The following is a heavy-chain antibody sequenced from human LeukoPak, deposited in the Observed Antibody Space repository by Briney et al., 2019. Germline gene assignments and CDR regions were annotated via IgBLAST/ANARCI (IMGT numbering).Heavy chain of an antibody. CDR2: IYSGGST. CDR3: ARNYYDSSGFLP. CDR1: GFTVSSNY. Sequence: GGSLRLSCAASGFTVSSNYMSWVRQARGKGVEWGSVIYSGGSTYYADSVKCRFTISRDNSKNTLYLQMNSLRAEDTAVYYCARNYYDSSGFLPWGQGTLVTVSS. V-gene: IGHV3-53*01. D-gene: IGHD3-22*01. J-gene: IGHJ5*02.